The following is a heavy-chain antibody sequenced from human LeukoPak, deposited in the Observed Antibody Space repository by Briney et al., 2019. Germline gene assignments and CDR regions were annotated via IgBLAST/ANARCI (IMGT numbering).Heavy chain of an antibody. Sequence: PSETLSLTCTVSGGSISSYYWSWIRQPPGKGLEWIGYIYYSGSTNYNASLKSRVTISVDTSMNQFSLKLSSVTAADTAMYYCARPSGFTGYYYFDYWGQGTLVTVSS. D-gene: IGHD3-9*01. CDR2: IYYSGST. J-gene: IGHJ4*02. V-gene: IGHV4-59*08. CDR3: ARPSGFTGYYYFDY. CDR1: GGSISSYY.